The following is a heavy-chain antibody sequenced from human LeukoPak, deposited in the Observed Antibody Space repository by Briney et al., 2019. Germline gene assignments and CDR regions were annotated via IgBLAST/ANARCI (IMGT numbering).Heavy chain of an antibody. J-gene: IGHJ3*02. CDR1: GFTFSTYW. Sequence: PGGSLRLSCAASGFTFSTYWMHWVRQTPGKGLVWVSRISGDGSATTYADSMKGRFTVSRDNAKNTLCLQLSSLRVEDTAVYYCARTTGGPASTWAFDIWGQGTMVTVS. V-gene: IGHV3-74*01. D-gene: IGHD6-13*01. CDR2: ISGDGSAT. CDR3: ARTTGGPASTWAFDI.